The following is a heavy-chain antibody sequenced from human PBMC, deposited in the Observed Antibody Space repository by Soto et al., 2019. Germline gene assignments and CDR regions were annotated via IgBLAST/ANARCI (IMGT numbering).Heavy chain of an antibody. CDR3: ARDYADSSGYYYH. CDR1: GFTFSSYS. J-gene: IGHJ5*02. CDR2: ISSSSSYI. V-gene: IGHV3-21*01. Sequence: GGSLRLSCAASGFTFSSYSMNWVRQAPGKGLEWVSSISSSSSYIYYADSVKGRFTISRDNAKNSLYLQMNSLRAEDTAVYYCARDYADSSGYYYHWGQGTLVTVSS. D-gene: IGHD3-22*01.